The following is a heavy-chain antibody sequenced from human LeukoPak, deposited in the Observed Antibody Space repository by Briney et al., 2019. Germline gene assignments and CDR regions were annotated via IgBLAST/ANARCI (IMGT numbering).Heavy chain of an antibody. Sequence: ASVKVSFTASGYTFTNFGISWVRQAPGQGLEWMGWISGNNDNPNYGQNFQGRFTVTSDSSTSTAYMELRNLRSDDTAVYYCARDGTSTDDYWGQGTLVTVSS. V-gene: IGHV1-18*01. CDR3: ARDGTSTDDY. J-gene: IGHJ4*02. D-gene: IGHD2-2*01. CDR1: GYTFTNFG. CDR2: ISGNNDNP.